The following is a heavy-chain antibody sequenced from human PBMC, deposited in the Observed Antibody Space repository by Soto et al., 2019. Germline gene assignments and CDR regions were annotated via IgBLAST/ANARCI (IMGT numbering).Heavy chain of an antibody. CDR3: ARGQGRGDY. Sequence: ASVKVGCTSSGYTFTISDVNWLRQATGQGLEWMGWMNPNSGNTGYAQKFQGRVTMTRNTSISTAYMELSSLRSEDTAVYYGARGQGRGDYWGQGTLVTVSS. CDR1: GYTFTISD. CDR2: MNPNSGNT. J-gene: IGHJ4*02. V-gene: IGHV1-8*02. D-gene: IGHD3-16*01.